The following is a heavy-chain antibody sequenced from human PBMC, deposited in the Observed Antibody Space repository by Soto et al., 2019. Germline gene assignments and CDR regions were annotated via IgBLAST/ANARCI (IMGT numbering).Heavy chain of an antibody. Sequence: ASVKVSCKASGYTFSGYYIHWLPQAPGQGLEWRGWINPNSGGTNYAQKFQGRVTVTRDTPTSTAYMELSRLTSDDTAVYYCARYLTEGYCTITGCYTRPLYGMDVWGKGTEVTVSS. CDR1: GYTFSGYY. J-gene: IGHJ6*04. V-gene: IGHV1-2*02. D-gene: IGHD2-2*02. CDR2: INPNSGGT. CDR3: ARYLTEGYCTITGCYTRPLYGMDV.